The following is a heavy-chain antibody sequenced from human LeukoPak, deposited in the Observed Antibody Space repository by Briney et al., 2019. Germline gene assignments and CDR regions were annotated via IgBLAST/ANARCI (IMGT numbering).Heavy chain of an antibody. J-gene: IGHJ4*02. V-gene: IGHV1-2*02. CDR1: GYTFTGYY. CDR2: INPNSGGT. CDR3: ARESTATVPSLEY. D-gene: IGHD5-18*01. Sequence: ASVKVSCKASGYTFTGYYMHWVRQAPGQGLEWMGWINPNSGGTNYAQKFQGRVTMTRDTSISTAYMELSRLRSDDTAVYYCARESTATVPSLEYWGQGTLVTVSS.